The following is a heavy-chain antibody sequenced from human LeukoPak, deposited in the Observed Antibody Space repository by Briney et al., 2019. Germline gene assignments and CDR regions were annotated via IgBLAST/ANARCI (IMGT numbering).Heavy chain of an antibody. CDR3: ARDLVAATPGVMV. CDR1: GFTFSSYW. J-gene: IGHJ4*02. V-gene: IGHV3-7*04. Sequence: PGGSLRLSCAASGFTFSSYWMSWVRHAPGKGLEWVANIKQDGSEKYYVDSVKGRFTISRDNAKNSLYLQMNSLRAEDTAVYYCARDLVAATPGVMVWGQGTLVTVSS. D-gene: IGHD2-15*01. CDR2: IKQDGSEK.